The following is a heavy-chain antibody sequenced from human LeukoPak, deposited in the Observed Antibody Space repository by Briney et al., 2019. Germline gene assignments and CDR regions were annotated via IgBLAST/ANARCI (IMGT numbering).Heavy chain of an antibody. CDR3: ARDRMGYSNEMYWFDP. V-gene: IGHV3-74*01. D-gene: IGHD4-11*01. J-gene: IGHJ5*02. CDR2: INSGGSIT. CDR1: GFTFSNYW. Sequence: PGGSLRLSCTASGFTFSNYWMHWVRQAPGKGLVWVSRINSGGSITTYADCVKGRFTISRDNAKHTLYMQMNSQRAEDTGVYCCARDRMGYSNEMYWFDPWREGTLVSVPS.